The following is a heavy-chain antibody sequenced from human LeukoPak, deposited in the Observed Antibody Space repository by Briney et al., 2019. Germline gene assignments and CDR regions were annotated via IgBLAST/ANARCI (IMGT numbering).Heavy chain of an antibody. V-gene: IGHV3-11*04. CDR1: GFTFSDYY. J-gene: IGHJ4*02. Sequence: PGGSLRLSCAASGFTFSDYYMSWIRQAPGKGLEWISYISDRENMIYYADSVKGRFTISRDNAKKTLHLQMNSLRAEDTAVYYCAREGNYYVSWGQGTLVTVSS. CDR3: AREGNYYVS. CDR2: ISDRENMI.